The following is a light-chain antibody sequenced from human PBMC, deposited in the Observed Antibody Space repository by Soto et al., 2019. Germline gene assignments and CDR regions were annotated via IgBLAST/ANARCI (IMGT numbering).Light chain of an antibody. CDR2: DAS. V-gene: IGKV3-11*01. Sequence: EIMLTQSPATLSLSPGERATLSCRASQSVWNYLVWYQQKPGQPPRLLIYDASKRATGIPARFSGSGSGTDFTLAINSLEPEDFALYYCQHRSAWPITFGGGTKVEIK. CDR1: QSVWNY. CDR3: QHRSAWPIT. J-gene: IGKJ4*01.